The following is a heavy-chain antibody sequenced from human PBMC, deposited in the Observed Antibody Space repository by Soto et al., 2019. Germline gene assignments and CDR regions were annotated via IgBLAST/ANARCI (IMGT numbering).Heavy chain of an antibody. J-gene: IGHJ4*02. Sequence: PSETLSLTCTVSGGSISSSSYYWGWIRQPPGKGLEWIGSIYYSGSTYYNPSLKSRVTISVDTSKNQFSLKLSSVTAADTAVYYCARQGGYEAARTKKVDYRGQGTLVTVSS. CDR3: ARQGGYEAARTKKVDY. CDR2: IYYSGST. V-gene: IGHV4-39*01. CDR1: GGSISSSSYY. D-gene: IGHD6-6*01.